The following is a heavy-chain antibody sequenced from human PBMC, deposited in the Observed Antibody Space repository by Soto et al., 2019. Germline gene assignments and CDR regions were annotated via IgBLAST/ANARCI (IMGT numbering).Heavy chain of an antibody. J-gene: IGHJ4*02. CDR1: GFTFSDHY. CDR3: ATSNSYSPLDY. V-gene: IGHV3-72*01. CDR2: IRKKPNSYST. Sequence: EVQLVESGGGLVQPGGSLRLSCAASGFTFSDHYMDWVRQTPGKGLEWVGRIRKKPNSYSTEYAASVEGRFTISRDDSKNLLYLQMNSLKTVDTALYYCATSNSYSPLDYWGQGTLVTVSS. D-gene: IGHD5-18*01.